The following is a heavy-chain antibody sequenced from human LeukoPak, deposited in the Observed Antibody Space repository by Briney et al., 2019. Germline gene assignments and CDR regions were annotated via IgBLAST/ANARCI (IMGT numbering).Heavy chain of an antibody. J-gene: IGHJ5*02. D-gene: IGHD2-2*01. Sequence: GGSLRLSCAASGFTFSSYWMSWVRQAPGKGLEWVANVKQDGSEKYYVDSVKGRFTISRDNAKNSLYLQMNSLRAEDTAVYYCARDDCSSISCYHNWFDPWGQGTLVTVSS. CDR3: ARDDCSSISCYHNWFDP. V-gene: IGHV3-7*01. CDR2: VKQDGSEK. CDR1: GFTFSSYW.